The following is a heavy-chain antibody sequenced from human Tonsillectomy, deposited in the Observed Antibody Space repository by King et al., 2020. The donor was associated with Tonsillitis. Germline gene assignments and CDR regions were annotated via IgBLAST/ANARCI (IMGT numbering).Heavy chain of an antibody. J-gene: IGHJ6*02. CDR2: INQDGSEK. Sequence: VQLVESGGGLVQPGGSLRLSCAASGFTFSYYCMSWVRQAPGKGLEWVANINQDGSEKYYVDSVKGRFTISRDNAKNSLYLQMDSLRAEDTVVYYCARHRTRDYYYYGMDVWGQGTTVTVSS. D-gene: IGHD1-14*01. V-gene: IGHV3-7*01. CDR3: ARHRTRDYYYYGMDV. CDR1: GFTFSYYC.